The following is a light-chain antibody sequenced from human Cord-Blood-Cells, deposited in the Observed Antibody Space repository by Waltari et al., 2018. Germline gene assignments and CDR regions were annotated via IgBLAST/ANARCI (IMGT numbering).Light chain of an antibody. Sequence: QSALTQPPSASGSPGQSVTISCTGTSSDVGGYNYVSWYQQHPGKAPKLMIYEVSKRPSGVPDRFSGSKSRNTASLTVSGLQAEDEADYYCSSYAGSNNYVFGTGTKVTV. CDR3: SSYAGSNNYV. CDR2: EVS. V-gene: IGLV2-8*01. CDR1: SSDVGGYNY. J-gene: IGLJ1*01.